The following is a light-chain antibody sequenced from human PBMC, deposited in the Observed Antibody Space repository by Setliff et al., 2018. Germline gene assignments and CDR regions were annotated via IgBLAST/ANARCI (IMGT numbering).Light chain of an antibody. V-gene: IGLV2-14*01. Sequence: QSVLTQPASVSGSPGQSITISCTGTSSDVGGYNYVSWYQQHPGKAPKLMIYDVNKRPSGVSNRFSGSKSGNTASLTISGLQAEDEADYYCISYTNSSTYVVFGGGTKVTVL. J-gene: IGLJ2*01. CDR3: ISYTNSSTYVV. CDR2: DVN. CDR1: SSDVGGYNY.